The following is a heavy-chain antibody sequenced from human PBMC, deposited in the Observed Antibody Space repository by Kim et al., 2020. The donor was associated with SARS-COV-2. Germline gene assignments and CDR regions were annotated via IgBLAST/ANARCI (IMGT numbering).Heavy chain of an antibody. CDR1: GGSISSGGHY. Sequence: SETLSLTCTVSGGSISSGGHYWSWIRQHPGKGLEWIGYIYYSGSTYYNPSLKSRVTISVDTSKNQFSLKLSSVTAADTAVYSCARSYYYGSGSYYNVGYFAMDVWGQGTTVTVSS. J-gene: IGHJ6*02. D-gene: IGHD3-10*01. V-gene: IGHV4-31*03. CDR2: IYYSGST. CDR3: ARSYYYGSGSYYNVGYFAMDV.